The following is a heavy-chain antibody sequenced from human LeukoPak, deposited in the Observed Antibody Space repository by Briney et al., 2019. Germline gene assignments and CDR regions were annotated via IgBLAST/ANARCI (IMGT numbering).Heavy chain of an antibody. CDR2: IYYSGST. V-gene: IGHV4-59*01. CDR3: ARDGDYYDSSGHNWFDP. D-gene: IGHD3-22*01. CDR1: GGSISSYY. Sequence: SETLSLTCTVSGGSISSYYWSWIRQPPGKGLEWIGYIYYSGSTNYNPSLKSRVTISVDTSKNQFSLKLSSVTAADTAVYYCARDGDYYDSSGHNWFDPWGQGTLVTVSS. J-gene: IGHJ5*02.